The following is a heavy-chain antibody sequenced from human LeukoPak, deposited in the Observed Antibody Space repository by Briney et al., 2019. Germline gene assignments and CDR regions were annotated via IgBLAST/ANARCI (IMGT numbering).Heavy chain of an antibody. CDR1: GFIFSDYY. J-gene: IGHJ1*01. Sequence: GGSLRLSCAASGFIFSDYYMSWIRQAPGKGLEWVSYISSSSSSTYYADSVKGRFTISRDNAKNSLYLQMNSLRADDTAVYFCARGSGSYYRYFQHWGQGTLVTVSS. CDR2: ISSSSSST. D-gene: IGHD1-26*01. CDR3: ARGSGSYYRYFQH. V-gene: IGHV3-11*04.